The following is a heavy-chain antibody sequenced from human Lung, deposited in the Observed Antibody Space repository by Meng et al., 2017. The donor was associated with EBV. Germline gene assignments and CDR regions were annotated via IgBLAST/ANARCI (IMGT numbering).Heavy chain of an antibody. CDR1: GFTFSSYW. V-gene: IGHV3-74*03. CDR3: SRDLAGSVDY. D-gene: IGHD1-14*01. J-gene: IGHJ4*02. Sequence: EVKLVESGGALVQPAGSLRLSCAASGFTFSSYWMHWVRQAPGKGLEWVSRTNENGAITTYADSVKGRFTISRDNAKNTLYLQMNSLRAEDTAMYYCSRDLAGSVDYWGQGTLVTVSS. CDR2: TNENGAIT.